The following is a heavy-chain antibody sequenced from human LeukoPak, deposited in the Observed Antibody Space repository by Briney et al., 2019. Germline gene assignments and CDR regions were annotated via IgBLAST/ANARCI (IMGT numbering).Heavy chain of an antibody. CDR1: GFTFSTYS. D-gene: IGHD2-21*02. CDR3: ARTAAFDI. V-gene: IGHV3-66*01. J-gene: IGHJ3*02. CDR2: IYSGGST. Sequence: GGSLRLSCAASGFTFSTYSMNWVRQAPGKGLEWVSVIYSGGSTYYADSVKGRFTISRDNSKNTLYLQMNSLRAEDTAVYYCARTAAFDIWGQGTMVTVSS.